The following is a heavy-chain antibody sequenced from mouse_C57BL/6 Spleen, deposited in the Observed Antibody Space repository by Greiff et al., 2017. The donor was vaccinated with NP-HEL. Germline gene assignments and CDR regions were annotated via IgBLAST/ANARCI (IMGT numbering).Heavy chain of an antibody. J-gene: IGHJ2*01. D-gene: IGHD2-4*01. V-gene: IGHV1-52*01. CDR2: IDPSDSET. CDR3: ARRSVYYDLDY. Sequence: VQLQQPGAELVRPGSSVKLSCKASGYTFTSYWMHWVKQRPIQGLEWIGNIDPSDSETHYNQKFKDKATLTVDKSSSTAYMQLSSRTSEDSAVYYCARRSVYYDLDYWGQGTTLTVSS. CDR1: GYTFTSYW.